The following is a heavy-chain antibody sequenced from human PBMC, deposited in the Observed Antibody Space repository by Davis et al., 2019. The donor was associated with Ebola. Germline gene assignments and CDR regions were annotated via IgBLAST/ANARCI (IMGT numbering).Heavy chain of an antibody. CDR3: ARSDYSGYED. J-gene: IGHJ4*02. Sequence: AASVKVSCKASGGTFSSYAISWVRQAPGQGLEWMGWISAYNGNTNYAQKLQGRVTMTTDTSTSTAYMELSSLRSEDTAVYYCARSDYSGYEDWGQGTLVTVSS. V-gene: IGHV1-18*01. D-gene: IGHD5-12*01. CDR1: GGTFSSYA. CDR2: ISAYNGNT.